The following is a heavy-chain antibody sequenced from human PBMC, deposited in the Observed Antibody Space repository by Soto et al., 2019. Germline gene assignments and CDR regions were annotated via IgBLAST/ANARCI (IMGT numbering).Heavy chain of an antibody. Sequence: PGGSLRLACAASGVTFSSYAMSWVRQAPGKGLEWVSAISGSGGSTYYADSVKGRFTISRDNSRNTLYLQMNSLRAEDTAVYYCAKHLVPAAMAFDYWGQGTLVTVSS. J-gene: IGHJ4*02. CDR2: ISGSGGST. D-gene: IGHD2-2*01. CDR3: AKHLVPAAMAFDY. CDR1: GVTFSSYA. V-gene: IGHV3-23*01.